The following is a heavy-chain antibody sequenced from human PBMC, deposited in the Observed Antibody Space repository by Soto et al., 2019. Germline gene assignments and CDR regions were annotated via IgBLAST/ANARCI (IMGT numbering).Heavy chain of an antibody. J-gene: IGHJ4*02. CDR3: ARGSLTIDY. CDR1: SGSLSNYY. Sequence: SETLSLTCTVSSGSLSNYYWSWIRQPAGKGLEWIGRIFPSGATNYNPSLKSRVTMSVDTSKNQFSLKLSSVTAADTAVYYCARGSLTIDYWGQGTLATVSS. CDR2: IFPSGAT. V-gene: IGHV4-4*07.